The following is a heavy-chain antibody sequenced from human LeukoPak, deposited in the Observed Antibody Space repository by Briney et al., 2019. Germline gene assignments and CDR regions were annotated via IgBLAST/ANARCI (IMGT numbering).Heavy chain of an antibody. J-gene: IGHJ4*02. V-gene: IGHV1-2*02. CDR2: INPNSGGT. CDR1: GYTFTGYY. CDR3: ARRLTTVVTLDY. Sequence: AASVKVSCKASGYTFTGYYMHWVRRAPGQGLEWMGWINPNSGGTNYAQKFQGRVTMTRDTSISTAYMELSRLRSDDTAVYYCARRLTTVVTLDYWGQGTLVTVSS. D-gene: IGHD4-17*01.